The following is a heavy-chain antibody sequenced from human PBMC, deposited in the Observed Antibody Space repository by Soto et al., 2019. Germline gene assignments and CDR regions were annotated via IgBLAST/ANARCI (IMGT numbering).Heavy chain of an antibody. CDR2: ISISSSYT. CDR3: ARGEDYSYYGMDV. J-gene: IGHJ6*02. V-gene: IGHV3-11*06. CDR1: GFTFSDYY. Sequence: QVQLVESGGGLVKPGGSLRLSCAASGFTFSDYYMSWIRQAPGKGLEWVSYISISSSYTNYADSVEGRFTISRDNAKNSLYLQMNSLRAEDTAVYYCARGEDYSYYGMDVWGQGTTVTVSS.